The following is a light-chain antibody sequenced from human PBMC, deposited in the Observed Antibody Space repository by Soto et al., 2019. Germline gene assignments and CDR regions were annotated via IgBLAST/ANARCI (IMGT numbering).Light chain of an antibody. CDR1: QTISTY. J-gene: IGKJ2*01. Sequence: DIQMTQSPSSLSASVGDRVTITCRASQTISTYLNWYQQKPGKAPKLLIYAASSLQSGVPSKFSGSGSGTDFTLTISSRQPEDFATYYCQQSHGIPYTFGQGTRLEI. CDR3: QQSHGIPYT. V-gene: IGKV1-39*01. CDR2: AAS.